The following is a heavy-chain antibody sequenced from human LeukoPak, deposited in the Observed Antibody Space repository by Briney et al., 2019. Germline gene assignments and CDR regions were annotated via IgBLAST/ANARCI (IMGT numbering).Heavy chain of an antibody. CDR1: GFTFRNYG. D-gene: IGHD3-10*01. CDR3: ARDLGGYGSVRGQYFQH. Sequence: GGSLRLSCAASGFTFRNYGMHWVRQAPGKGLEWVAVIWYDGSNKYYTDSVKGRFTISRDNSNNTLYLQMNSLRAEDTAVYYCARDLGGYGSVRGQYFQHWGQGTLVTVSS. J-gene: IGHJ1*01. CDR2: IWYDGSNK. V-gene: IGHV3-33*01.